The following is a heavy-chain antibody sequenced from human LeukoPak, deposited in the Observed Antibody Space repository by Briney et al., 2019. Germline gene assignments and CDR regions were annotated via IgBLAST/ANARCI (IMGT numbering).Heavy chain of an antibody. CDR3: ARLYGSGSYYNY. D-gene: IGHD3-10*01. Sequence: PSETLSLTCTVYGGSFSGYYWSWIRQPPGKGLEWIGEINHSGSTNYNPSLKSRVTISVDTSKNQFSLKLSSVTAADTAVYYCARLYGSGSYYNYWGQGTLVTVSS. J-gene: IGHJ4*02. CDR1: GGSFSGYY. CDR2: INHSGST. V-gene: IGHV4-34*01.